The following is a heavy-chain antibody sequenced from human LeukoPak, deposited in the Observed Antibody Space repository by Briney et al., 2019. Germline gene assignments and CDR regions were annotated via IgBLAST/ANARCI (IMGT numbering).Heavy chain of an antibody. Sequence: PGGSLRLSCAASGFTVSSNYMSWVRQAPGKGLEWVSVIYIGGTTYYADSVKGRFTISRDNSKNTLYLQMNSLRAEDTAVYYCARRYCSGGSCYGMDVWGQGTTVTVSS. CDR1: GFTVSSNY. D-gene: IGHD2-15*01. J-gene: IGHJ6*02. CDR2: IYIGGTT. V-gene: IGHV3-53*01. CDR3: ARRYCSGGSCYGMDV.